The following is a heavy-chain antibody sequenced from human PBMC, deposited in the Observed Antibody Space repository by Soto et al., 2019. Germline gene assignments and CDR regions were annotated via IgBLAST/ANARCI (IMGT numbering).Heavy chain of an antibody. D-gene: IGHD4-17*01. CDR1: GGSISSSSYY. Sequence: SETLSLTCTVSGGSISSSSYYWGWIRQPPGKGLEGIGSIYYSGSTYYNPSLKSRVTISVDTSKNQFSLKLSSVTAADTAVYYCAVEFNDYGDYYFDYWGQGTLVTVSS. CDR3: AVEFNDYGDYYFDY. J-gene: IGHJ4*02. V-gene: IGHV4-39*01. CDR2: IYYSGST.